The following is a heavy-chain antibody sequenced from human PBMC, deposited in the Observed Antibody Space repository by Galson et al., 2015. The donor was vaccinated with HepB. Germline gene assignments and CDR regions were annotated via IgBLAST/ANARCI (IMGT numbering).Heavy chain of an antibody. CDR2: LRSDGSDK. J-gene: IGHJ6*02. CDR1: GFTFSSYS. V-gene: IGHV3-30*02. D-gene: IGHD1-26*01. CDR3: AKDGLVGGVHYGVDV. Sequence: SLRLSCAASGFTFSSYSMNWVRQAPGKGLEWVAFLRSDGSDKYHADSVKGRFTVSRDNSKNTLYLQMNSLRPEDTAVYYCAKDGLVGGVHYGVDVWGQGTTVTVSS.